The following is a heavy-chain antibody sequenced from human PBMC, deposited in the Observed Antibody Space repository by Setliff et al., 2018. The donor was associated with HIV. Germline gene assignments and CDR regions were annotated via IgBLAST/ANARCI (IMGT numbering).Heavy chain of an antibody. D-gene: IGHD1-26*01. J-gene: IGHJ4*02. V-gene: IGHV4-39*01. CDR3: ARRFGRALPD. CDR1: GGSISSHY. Sequence: SETLSLTCAVSGGSISSHYWGWIRQPPGKGLEWIGIIYYSGSTYYTPSLKSRVSISVDTSKNQFSLILNSVTAADTAVYYCARRFGRALPDWGQGTLVTVS. CDR2: IYYSGST.